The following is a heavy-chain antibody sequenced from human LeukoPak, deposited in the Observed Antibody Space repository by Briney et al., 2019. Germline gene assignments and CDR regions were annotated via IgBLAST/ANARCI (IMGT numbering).Heavy chain of an antibody. D-gene: IGHD3-16*02. V-gene: IGHV3-21*01. J-gene: IGHJ4*02. CDR3: AMDPITFGGVIAKGGYYFDH. CDR1: GFIFSSFS. CDR2: ISHSGGYI. Sequence: GGSLRLSCAASGFIFSSFSMGWVRQAPGKGLEWVSCISHSGGYIYYADSLKGRFTISRDNAKNSLFLQLNSLRVEDTAVYYCAMDPITFGGVIAKGGYYFDHWGQGALVTVSS.